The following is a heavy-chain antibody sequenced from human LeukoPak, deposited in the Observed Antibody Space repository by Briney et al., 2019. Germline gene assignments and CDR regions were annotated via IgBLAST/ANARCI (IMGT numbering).Heavy chain of an antibody. CDR3: ARFSGDAWNIIDF. CDR2: IYYTGGT. V-gene: IGHV4-28*01. Sequence: PSETLSLTCSVSDYSISNSNWWGWIRPPPGKGLEWIGNIYYTGGTYYNPSLKSRVTMTVDTSKNQFSLKLSSVAAVDTAMYYCARFSGDAWNIIDFWGQGILVTVSS. CDR1: DYSISNSNW. D-gene: IGHD2-15*01. J-gene: IGHJ4*02.